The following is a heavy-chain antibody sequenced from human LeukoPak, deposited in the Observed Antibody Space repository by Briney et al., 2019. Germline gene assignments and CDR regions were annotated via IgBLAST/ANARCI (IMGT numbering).Heavy chain of an antibody. Sequence: GASVKVSCKVSGYTLTELSMHWVRQAPGKGLEWMGGFDPEDGETIYAQKFQGRVTMTEDTSTDTAYMELSSLRSEDTAVYYCATLNSWDYYMDVWGKGTTVTISS. CDR1: GYTLTELS. J-gene: IGHJ6*03. CDR2: FDPEDGET. CDR3: ATLNSWDYYMDV. V-gene: IGHV1-24*01. D-gene: IGHD2-15*01.